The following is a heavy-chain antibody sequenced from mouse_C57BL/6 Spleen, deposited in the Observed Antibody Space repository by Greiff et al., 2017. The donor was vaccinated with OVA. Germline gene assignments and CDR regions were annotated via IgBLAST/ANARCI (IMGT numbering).Heavy chain of an antibody. D-gene: IGHD2-4*01. CDR1: GYTFTSYG. Sequence: VNVVESGAELARPGASVKLSCKASGYTFTSYGISWVKQRTGQGLEWIGEIYPRSGNTYYNEKFKGKATLTADKSSSTAYMELRSLTSEDSAVYFCARRGDYGGFAYWGQGTLVTVSA. J-gene: IGHJ3*01. CDR3: ARRGDYGGFAY. CDR2: IYPRSGNT. V-gene: IGHV1-81*01.